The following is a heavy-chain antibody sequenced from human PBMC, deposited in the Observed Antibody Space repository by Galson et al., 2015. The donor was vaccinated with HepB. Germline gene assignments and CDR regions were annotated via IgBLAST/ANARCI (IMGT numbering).Heavy chain of an antibody. J-gene: IGHJ5*02. D-gene: IGHD3-10*01. Sequence: LRLSCAASGFTFSSYAMSWVRQAPGKGLEWVSAISGSGGSTYYADSVKDRFTISRDNSKNTLYLQMNSLRAEDTAVYYCAKVTMVRGPFAGWFDPWGQGTLVTVSS. CDR1: GFTFSSYA. CDR2: ISGSGGST. V-gene: IGHV3-23*01. CDR3: AKVTMVRGPFAGWFDP.